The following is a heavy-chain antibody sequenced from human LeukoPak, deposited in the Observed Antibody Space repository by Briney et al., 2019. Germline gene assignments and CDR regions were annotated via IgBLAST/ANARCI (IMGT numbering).Heavy chain of an antibody. CDR2: INPNSGGT. Sequence: GASVKVSCKASGYTFTGYYMHWVRQAPGQGLEWMGWINPNSGGTNYAQKFQGRVTMTRDTSISTAYMELSRLRSDDTAVYYCARNGRYGDYFAYYYYYYMDVWGKGTTVTVSS. J-gene: IGHJ6*03. D-gene: IGHD4-17*01. CDR1: GYTFTGYY. V-gene: IGHV1-2*02. CDR3: ARNGRYGDYFAYYYYYYMDV.